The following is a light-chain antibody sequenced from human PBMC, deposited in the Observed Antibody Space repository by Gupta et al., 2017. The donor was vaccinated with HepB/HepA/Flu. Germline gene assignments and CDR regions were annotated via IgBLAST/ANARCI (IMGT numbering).Light chain of an antibody. V-gene: IGLV1-40*01. J-gene: IGLJ2*01. CDR1: SSNIGTTSN. CDR3: QSYDSSLRAMV. Sequence: QSVLTQPPSVSGAPGQRVTISCTGSSSNIGTTSNVNWYQRLPGTAPKLLIYSNNNRPSGVPDRFSGSKSGTSASLAITGLQAEDETDYYCQSYDSSLRAMVFGGGTKLAVV. CDR2: SNN.